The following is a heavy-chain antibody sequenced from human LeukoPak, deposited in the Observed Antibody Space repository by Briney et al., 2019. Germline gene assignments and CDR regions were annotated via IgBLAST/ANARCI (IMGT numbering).Heavy chain of an antibody. V-gene: IGHV1-46*01. CDR1: GYTFTSYY. CDR2: INPSGGST. Sequence: VASVKVSCKASGYTFTSYYMHWVRQAPGQGLEWMGIINPSGGSTSYAQKFQGRVTMTRDTSTSTVYMELSSLRSEDTAVYYCARDYGSGSYYIRWPPDYWGQGTLVTVSS. CDR3: ARDYGSGSYYIRWPPDY. D-gene: IGHD3-10*01. J-gene: IGHJ4*02.